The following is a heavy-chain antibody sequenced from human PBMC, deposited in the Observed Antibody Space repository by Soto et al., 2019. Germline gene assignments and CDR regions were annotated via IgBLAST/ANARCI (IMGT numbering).Heavy chain of an antibody. CDR3: ARGMGQYQLPLYYYYYYMDV. CDR2: INPNSGGT. V-gene: IGHV1-2*04. Sequence: AASVKVSCKASGYTFTGYYMHWVRQAPGQGLEWMGWINPNSGGTNYAQKFQGWVTMTRDTSISTAYMELSRLRSDDTAVYYCARGMGQYQLPLYYYYYYMDVWGKGTTVTVSS. J-gene: IGHJ6*03. CDR1: GYTFTGYY. D-gene: IGHD2-2*01.